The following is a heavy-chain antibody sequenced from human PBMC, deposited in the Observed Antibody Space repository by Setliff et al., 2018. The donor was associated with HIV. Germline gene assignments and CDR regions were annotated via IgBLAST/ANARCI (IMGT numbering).Heavy chain of an antibody. J-gene: IGHJ3*02. V-gene: IGHV3-21*01. CDR1: GFTFSSYT. CDR3: ASVYYNSWSGYYDPYALDI. CDR2: ISSSRSFI. D-gene: IGHD3-3*01. Sequence: GGSLRLSCAASGFTFSSYTMNWVRQAPGKGLEWVSSISSSRSFIYYADSVKGRFTISRDNAENSLHLQMNSLRAEDTAVYYCASVYYNSWSGYYDPYALDIWGQGTMVTVSS.